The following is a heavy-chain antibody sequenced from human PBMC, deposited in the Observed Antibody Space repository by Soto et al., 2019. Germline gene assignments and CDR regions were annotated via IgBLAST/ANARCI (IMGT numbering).Heavy chain of an antibody. J-gene: IGHJ3*02. D-gene: IGHD2-15*01. V-gene: IGHV3-30-3*01. CDR3: ASGARKGYCSGGSCRRNDAFDI. CDR1: GFTFSSYA. Sequence: QVQLVESGGGVVQPGRSLRLSCAASGFTFSSYAMHWVRQAPGKGLEWVAVISYDGSNKYYADSVKGRFTISRDNSKNTLFLQMNRLRAEDTAVYYCASGARKGYCSGGSCRRNDAFDIWGQGTMVTVSS. CDR2: ISYDGSNK.